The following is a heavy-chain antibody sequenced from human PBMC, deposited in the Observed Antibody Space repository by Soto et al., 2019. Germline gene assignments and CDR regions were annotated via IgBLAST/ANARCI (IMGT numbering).Heavy chain of an antibody. CDR1: GFTFSIYA. J-gene: IGHJ3*02. V-gene: IGHV3-21*01. CDR3: ARTRTDLPVTTYAFDI. D-gene: IGHD4-17*01. Sequence: PGGSLRLSCAASGFTFSIYAMSWVRQAQGKGLEWVSSISSSSSYIYYADSVKGRFTISRDNAKNSLYLQMNSLRAEDTAVYYCARTRTDLPVTTYAFDIWGQGTMVTVSS. CDR2: ISSSSSYI.